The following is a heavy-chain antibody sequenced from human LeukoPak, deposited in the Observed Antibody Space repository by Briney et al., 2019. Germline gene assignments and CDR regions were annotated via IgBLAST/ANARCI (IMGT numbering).Heavy chain of an antibody. V-gene: IGHV1-2*02. CDR2: INPNSGGT. CDR1: GYTFTGYY. Sequence: ASVKVSCKAFGYTFTGYYMHWVRQAPGQGLEWMGWINPNSGGTNYAQKFQGRVTMTRDTSISTAYMELSRLRSDDTAVYYCARDGITGTPEEYNWFDPWGQGTLVTVSS. D-gene: IGHD1-7*01. J-gene: IGHJ5*02. CDR3: ARDGITGTPEEYNWFDP.